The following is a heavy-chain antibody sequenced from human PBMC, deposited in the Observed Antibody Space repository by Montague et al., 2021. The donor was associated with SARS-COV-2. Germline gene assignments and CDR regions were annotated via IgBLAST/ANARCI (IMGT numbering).Heavy chain of an antibody. J-gene: IGHJ6*02. V-gene: IGHV3-7*01. D-gene: IGHD2-15*01. CDR1: GFTFSSYW. CDR2: IKQDGSEK. CDR3: ARDRTYCSGGSCLYYYYYGMDV. Sequence: SLRLSCAASGFTFSSYWMSWVRQAPGKGLEWVANIKQDGSEKYYVDSVKGRFTISRDNAKNSLYLQMNSLRAEDTAVYYCARDRTYCSGGSCLYYYYYGMDVWGQGNTVTVSS.